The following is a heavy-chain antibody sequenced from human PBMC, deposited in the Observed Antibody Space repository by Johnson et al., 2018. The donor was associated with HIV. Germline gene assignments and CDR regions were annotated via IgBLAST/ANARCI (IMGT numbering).Heavy chain of an antibody. CDR1: GFTFSSYW. V-gene: IGHV3-7*01. Sequence: MLLVESGGGLVQPGGSLRLSCAASGFTFSSYWMSWVRQAPGKGLEWVANIKQDGSEKYYVESVKGRFTISRDNAKNSLYLQMNSLRAEDTAVYYCARVYYYDSSGIDAFDIWGQGTMVTVSS. CDR3: ARVYYYDSSGIDAFDI. CDR2: IKQDGSEK. J-gene: IGHJ3*02. D-gene: IGHD3-22*01.